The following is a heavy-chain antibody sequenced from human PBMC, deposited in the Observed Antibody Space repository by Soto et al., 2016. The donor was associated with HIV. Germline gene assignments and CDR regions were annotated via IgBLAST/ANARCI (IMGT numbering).Heavy chain of an antibody. CDR2: IYSGGST. Sequence: EVQLVETGGGLIQPGGSLRLSCAASGLTVTYNYMSWVRQAPGKGLEWVSVIYSGGSTYYADSVKGRFIISRDNSKNTLYLQMSRLRAEDTAVYYCARGPYSSSWYAFDVWGRGTMVTVSS. D-gene: IGHD6-13*01. V-gene: IGHV3-53*02. CDR3: ARGPYSSSWYAFDV. CDR1: GLTVTYNY. J-gene: IGHJ3*01.